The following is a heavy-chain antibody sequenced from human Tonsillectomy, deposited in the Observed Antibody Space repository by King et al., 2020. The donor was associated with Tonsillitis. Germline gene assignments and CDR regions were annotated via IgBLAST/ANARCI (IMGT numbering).Heavy chain of an antibody. D-gene: IGHD6-6*01. CDR3: AKGSGSSSGWFDP. J-gene: IGHJ5*02. CDR2: ISWNSGSI. Sequence: VQLVESGGGLVQPGRSLRLSCAASGFIFDDYAMHWVRQAPGKGLEWVSSISWNSGSIDYADSVKGRFTISRDNAKNSLYLQMNSLRAEDTAFYYCAKGSGSSSGWFDPWGQGTLVTVSS. CDR1: GFIFDDYA. V-gene: IGHV3-9*01.